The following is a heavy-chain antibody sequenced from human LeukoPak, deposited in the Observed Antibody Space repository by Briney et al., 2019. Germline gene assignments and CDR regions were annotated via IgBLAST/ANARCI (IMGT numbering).Heavy chain of an antibody. Sequence: PGGSLRLSCAASEFTFSDAWMNWVRQAPGKGLEWVGRIKNKFNGETTDYAAPVKGRFTISRDDSKKTLYLQMNSLKADDTAVYFCTTVTVCTGSSCPGAFDHWGQGTLVTVSS. CDR2: IKNKFNGETT. D-gene: IGHD2-8*02. CDR3: TTVTVCTGSSCPGAFDH. V-gene: IGHV3-15*01. CDR1: EFTFSDAW. J-gene: IGHJ4*02.